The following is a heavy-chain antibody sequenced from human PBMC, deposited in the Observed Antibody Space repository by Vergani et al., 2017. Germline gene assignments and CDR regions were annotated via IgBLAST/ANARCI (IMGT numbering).Heavy chain of an antibody. Sequence: QVQLVQSGAEVKKPGSSVKVSCKASGGTFSSYAISWVRQAPGQGLEWMGGIIPIFGTANYAQKFQGRVTITADESTSTADMELSSLRSEDKAVYYWARSAYYYDSSGYDWERAMYYFDYWGQGTLVTVSS. V-gene: IGHV1-69*01. CDR1: GGTFSSYA. D-gene: IGHD3-22*01. CDR2: IIPIFGTA. J-gene: IGHJ4*02. CDR3: ARSAYYYDSSGYDWERAMYYFDY.